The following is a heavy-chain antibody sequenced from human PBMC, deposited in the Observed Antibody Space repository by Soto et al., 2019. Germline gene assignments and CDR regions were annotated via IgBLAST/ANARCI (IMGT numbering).Heavy chain of an antibody. Sequence: GGSLRLSCAASGFTFDDYAMHWVRQAPGKGLEWVSGISWNSGSIGYADSVKGRFTISRDNAKNSLYLQMNSLRAEDTALYYCAKDTYYYDSSGYLYYYYGMDVWGQGTTVTVSS. CDR1: GFTFDDYA. V-gene: IGHV3-9*01. D-gene: IGHD3-22*01. CDR2: ISWNSGSI. J-gene: IGHJ6*02. CDR3: AKDTYYYDSSGYLYYYYGMDV.